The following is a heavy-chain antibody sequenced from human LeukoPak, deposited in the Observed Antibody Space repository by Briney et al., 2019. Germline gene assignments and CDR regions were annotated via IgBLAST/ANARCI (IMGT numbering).Heavy chain of an antibody. V-gene: IGHV5-51*01. CDR3: ARLHRENWIDP. D-gene: IGHD5-24*01. CDR2: IYPGDSDT. J-gene: IGHJ5*02. Sequence: GESLKISCKGSGYSFADYWIGWVRQMLGKGLEWMGIIYPGDSDTRYSPSFQGQVTISADKPISTAYLQWSSLKASDTAMYSCARLHRENWIDPWGQGTLVTVSS. CDR1: GYSFADYW.